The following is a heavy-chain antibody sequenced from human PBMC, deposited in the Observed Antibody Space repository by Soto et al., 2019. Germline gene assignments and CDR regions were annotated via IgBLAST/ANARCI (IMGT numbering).Heavy chain of an antibody. J-gene: IGHJ5*02. Sequence: GESLKISCKGSGYSFTSYWSSGVRQMPGKGLEWMGRIDPSDSYTNYSPSFQGHVTISADKSISTAYLQWSSLKASDTAMYYCARSPTAMVTVVTYNWFDPWGQGTLVTVSS. CDR1: GYSFTSYW. CDR3: ARSPTAMVTVVTYNWFDP. V-gene: IGHV5-10-1*01. D-gene: IGHD5-18*01. CDR2: IDPSDSYT.